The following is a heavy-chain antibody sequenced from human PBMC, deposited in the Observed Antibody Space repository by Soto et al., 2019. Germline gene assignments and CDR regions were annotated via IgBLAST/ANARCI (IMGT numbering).Heavy chain of an antibody. D-gene: IGHD3-3*01. CDR1: GYTFTSYA. J-gene: IGHJ6*02. CDR2: INAGNGNT. CDR3: AREGSVRRFLEWLPYGMDV. Sequence: ASVKVSCKASGYTFTSYAMHWVRQAPGQRLEWMGWINAGNGNTKYSQKFQGGVTITRDTSASTAYMELSSLRSEDTAVYYCAREGSVRRFLEWLPYGMDVWGQGTTVTVSS. V-gene: IGHV1-3*01.